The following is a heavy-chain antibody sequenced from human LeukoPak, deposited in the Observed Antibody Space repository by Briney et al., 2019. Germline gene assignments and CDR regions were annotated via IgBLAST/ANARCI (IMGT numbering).Heavy chain of an antibody. CDR3: AKEYSGSFSPFPSYFDY. Sequence: GGSLRLSCAASGFAFSSYAMHWVRQAPGKGLEYVSAISSNGGSTYYANSVKGRFTISRDNSKNTLYLQMNSLRADDTAVYYCAKEYSGSFSPFPSYFDYWGQGTLVTVSS. CDR2: ISSNGGST. D-gene: IGHD1-26*01. J-gene: IGHJ4*02. CDR1: GFAFSSYA. V-gene: IGHV3-64*01.